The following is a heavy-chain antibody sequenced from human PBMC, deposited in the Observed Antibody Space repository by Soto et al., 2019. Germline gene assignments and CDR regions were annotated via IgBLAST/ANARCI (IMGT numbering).Heavy chain of an antibody. D-gene: IGHD2-2*03. V-gene: IGHV4-34*01. Sequence: SETLSLTCAVYGGSFSGYYWSWIRQPPGKGLEWIGEINHSGSTNYNPSLKSRVTISVDTSKNQFSLKLSSVTAADTAVYYCAREGRIGYCSSTSCYGAFDIWGQGTMVTVS. CDR2: INHSGST. CDR3: AREGRIGYCSSTSCYGAFDI. CDR1: GGSFSGYY. J-gene: IGHJ3*02.